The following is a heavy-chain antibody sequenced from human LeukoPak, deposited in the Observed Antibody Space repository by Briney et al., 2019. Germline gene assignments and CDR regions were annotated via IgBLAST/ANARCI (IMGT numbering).Heavy chain of an antibody. CDR1: GFSFKNCW. V-gene: IGHV3-74*03. D-gene: IGHD3-22*01. J-gene: IGHJ4*02. Sequence: GGSLRLSCAASGFSFKNCWMHWVRQAPGKGLEWVSRIDNDGNTKYADSVKGRFTISRDNSKNTLYLQMNSLRPEDTAVYYCAKSPKYYYDSSGYYPTPLYYFDYWGQGTLVTVSS. CDR2: IDNDGNT. CDR3: AKSPKYYYDSSGYYPTPLYYFDY.